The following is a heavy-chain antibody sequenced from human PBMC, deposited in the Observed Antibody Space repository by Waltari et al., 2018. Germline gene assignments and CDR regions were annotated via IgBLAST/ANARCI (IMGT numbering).Heavy chain of an antibody. J-gene: IGHJ6*03. D-gene: IGHD1-26*01. CDR1: GFTFSRYW. CDR2: MNEDGSEK. CDR3: TRDRYSGPPADYYYYYMDL. Sequence: EVQLVESGGGLVQPGGSLRLSCAASGFTFSRYWMNWGRQAPGKGLEWVANMNEDGSEKYYGDSVKGRFTISRDNAKNSLYLQMNSLRAEDTAIYYCTRDRYSGPPADYYYYYMDLWGSGTPVTVSS. V-gene: IGHV3-7*01.